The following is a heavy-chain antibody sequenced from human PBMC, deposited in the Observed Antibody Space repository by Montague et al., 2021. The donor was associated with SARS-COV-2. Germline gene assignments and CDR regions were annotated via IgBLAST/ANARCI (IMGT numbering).Heavy chain of an antibody. V-gene: IGHV4-34*01. CDR1: GGSFSTYY. Sequence: SETLSLTCAVHGGSFSTYYWNWIRQSPGKGLEWIGEIHHGGSTNYNPSLKSRVTISADTSKNQFSLKLTSVAAADTAVYYCARLRDGVVPSPILGVGPCYSCSYMDYWGRGTTVTVSS. CDR2: IHHGGST. D-gene: IGHD3-10*01. CDR3: ARLRDGVVPSPILGVGPCYSCSYMDY. J-gene: IGHJ6*03.